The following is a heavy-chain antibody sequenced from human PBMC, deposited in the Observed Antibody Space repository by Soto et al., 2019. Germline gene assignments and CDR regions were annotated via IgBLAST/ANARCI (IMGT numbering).Heavy chain of an antibody. CDR2: ISYDGSNK. D-gene: IGHD6-6*01. Sequence: PGGSLRLSCAASGFTFSSYAMHWVRQAPGKGLEWVAVISYDGSNKYYADSVKGRFTISRDNSKNTLYLQMNSLRAEDTAVYYCARNLQPTIAARPGGMDVWGQGTTVTVSS. V-gene: IGHV3-30-3*01. CDR1: GFTFSSYA. CDR3: ARNLQPTIAARPGGMDV. J-gene: IGHJ6*02.